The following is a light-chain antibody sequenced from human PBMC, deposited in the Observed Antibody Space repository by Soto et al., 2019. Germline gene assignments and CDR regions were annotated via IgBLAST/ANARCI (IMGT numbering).Light chain of an antibody. CDR1: SGAVSTNYY. V-gene: IGLV8-61*01. CDR2: STN. CDR3: MLDMGSGTYV. J-gene: IGLJ1*01. Sequence: QTVVTQAPSLSVSPGGTVTLTCGLSSGAVSTNYYPSWYQQTPGQAPRTLIYSTNTRSSGVPDRFSGSIRGNKAALTITGDQADEDSDYYCMLDMGSGTYVFGIGTKLTVL.